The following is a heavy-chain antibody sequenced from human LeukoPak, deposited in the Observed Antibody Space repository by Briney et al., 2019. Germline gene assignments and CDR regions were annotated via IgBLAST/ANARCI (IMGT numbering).Heavy chain of an antibody. Sequence: SETLSLTCTVSGGSIISSDYHWGWVRQPPGKELEWIGTISYSGNTDYNPSLRSRVTISVDTSNNQFSLRLGSVTAADTAVYHCARHCCSGPAKRVFDIWGQGTMVTVSS. CDR1: GGSIISSDYH. CDR2: ISYSGNT. V-gene: IGHV4-39*01. D-gene: IGHD2-15*01. J-gene: IGHJ3*02. CDR3: ARHCCSGPAKRVFDI.